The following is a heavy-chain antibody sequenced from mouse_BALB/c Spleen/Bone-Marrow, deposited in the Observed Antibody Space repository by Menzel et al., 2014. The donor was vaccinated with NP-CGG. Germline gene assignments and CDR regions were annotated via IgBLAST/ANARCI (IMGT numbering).Heavy chain of an antibody. Sequence: QVQLQQPGPELVRPGASVKISCKASGYEFSDSWMNWVKKRPGQGLEWIGRIYPGDGDSIYNGKFKGKATLTSDKFSSTAYMQLSSLTSVDSAVYFCARSLSVVTPMDYWGQGTSVTVSS. V-gene: IGHV1-82*01. CDR3: ARSLSVVTPMDY. D-gene: IGHD1-1*01. CDR1: GYEFSDSW. CDR2: IYPGDGDS. J-gene: IGHJ4*01.